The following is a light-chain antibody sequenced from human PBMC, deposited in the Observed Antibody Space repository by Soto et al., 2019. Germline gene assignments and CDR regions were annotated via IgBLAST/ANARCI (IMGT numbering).Light chain of an antibody. CDR3: QKRSNWPPT. V-gene: IGKV3-11*01. J-gene: IGKJ4*01. CDR1: QSVSSY. Sequence: EIVLTQSPATLSLSPGEIATLSCRASQSVSSYLAGYQQKPGQAPRLLIYDASNRTTGIPARFSGSGSGTDFTLTISSLEPEDFAVYYCQKRSNWPPTFGGGTKVEIK. CDR2: DAS.